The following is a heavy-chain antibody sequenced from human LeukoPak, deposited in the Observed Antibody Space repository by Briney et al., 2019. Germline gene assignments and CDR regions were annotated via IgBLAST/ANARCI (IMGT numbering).Heavy chain of an antibody. V-gene: IGHV3-48*03. CDR2: ISSSGSTI. D-gene: IGHD2-2*01. Sequence: GGSLRLSCAASGFTFSSYEMNWVRQAPGKGLEWVSYISSSGSTIYYADSVKGRFTISRDNAKNSLYLQMNSLRAEDTAIYYCAKQRSEVVQAALNYWGQGTLVTVSS. J-gene: IGHJ4*02. CDR1: GFTFSSYE. CDR3: AKQRSEVVQAALNY.